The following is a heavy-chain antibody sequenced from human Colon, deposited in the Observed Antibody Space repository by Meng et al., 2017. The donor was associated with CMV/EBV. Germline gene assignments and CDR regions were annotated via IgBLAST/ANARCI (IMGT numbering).Heavy chain of an antibody. J-gene: IGHJ4*02. CDR2: ISWNSGSI. V-gene: IGHV3-9*01. D-gene: IGHD6-13*01. Sequence: SLKISCAASGFTFVDYAMHWVRHAPGKGLGWVSGISWNSGSIGDADSVKGRFTISRDNAKNSLYLQMNSLRAEDTALYCCAKADCVGIAAAGIDYWGQGTLVTVSS. CDR3: AKADCVGIAAAGIDY. CDR1: GFTFVDYA.